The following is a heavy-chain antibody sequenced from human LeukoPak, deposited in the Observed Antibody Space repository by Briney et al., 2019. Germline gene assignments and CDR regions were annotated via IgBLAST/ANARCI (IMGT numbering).Heavy chain of an antibody. CDR3: AKGQYCSGGSCYPGWFDP. V-gene: IGHV3-30*04. Sequence: GGSLRLSCAASGFTFSSHAMHWVRQAPGKGLEWLAVISYDGRAQYSAASVKGRFTISRDNSKNTLYLQMNSLRAEDTAVYYCAKGQYCSGGSCYPGWFDPWGQGTLVTVSS. D-gene: IGHD2-15*01. CDR1: GFTFSSHA. CDR2: ISYDGRAQ. J-gene: IGHJ5*02.